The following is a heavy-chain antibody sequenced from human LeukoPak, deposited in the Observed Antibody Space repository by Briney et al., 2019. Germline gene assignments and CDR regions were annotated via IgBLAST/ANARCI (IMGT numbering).Heavy chain of an antibody. CDR1: GGSVTSGNYY. Sequence: SETLSLTCTVSGGSVTSGNYYWNWIRQPAGKGLEWIGRIYTNGGASYNPSLKSRVTISIDASKNQFSLKLSSVTAADTAVYYCAREPPGYWGQGILVNVSS. V-gene: IGHV4-61*02. CDR2: IYTNGGA. J-gene: IGHJ4*02. CDR3: AREPPGY.